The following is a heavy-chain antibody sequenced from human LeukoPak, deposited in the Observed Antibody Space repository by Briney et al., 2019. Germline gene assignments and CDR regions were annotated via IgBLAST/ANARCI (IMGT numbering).Heavy chain of an antibody. V-gene: IGHV3-33*01. J-gene: IGHJ4*02. CDR1: GFTFSNYG. D-gene: IGHD3-10*01. CDR2: IWYDGSNK. CDR3: ARGYGSGSYPIDH. Sequence: GRSLRLSCAASGFTFSNYGMHWVRQAPGKGLEWVAVIWYDGSNKYYADSVKGRFTISRDNSKNTLYLQMNSLRDDDTAVYHCARGYGSGSYPIDHWGQGTLVTVSS.